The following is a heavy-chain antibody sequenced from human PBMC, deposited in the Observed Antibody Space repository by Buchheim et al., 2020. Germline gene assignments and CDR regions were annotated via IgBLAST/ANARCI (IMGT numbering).Heavy chain of an antibody. CDR1: GFTLSDYH. D-gene: IGHD6-13*01. Sequence: QVQLMESGGGLVKPGGSLRLSCAASGFTLSDYHMNWIRQAPGKGLEWVSYITSGSTNTKYADSVKGRFTISRDDAKKTLFLQLNSLRVEDTAVYYCAREVGYSSSRPFDTWGQGTL. CDR3: AREVGYSSSRPFDT. CDR2: ITSGSTNT. J-gene: IGHJ4*02. V-gene: IGHV3-11*06.